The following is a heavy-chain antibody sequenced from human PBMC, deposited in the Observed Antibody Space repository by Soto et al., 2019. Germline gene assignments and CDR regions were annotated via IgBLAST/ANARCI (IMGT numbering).Heavy chain of an antibody. CDR1: GYTFTSYD. CDR2: MNPNSGNT. CDR3: ARAGKLLWFGEPRAFDI. Sequence: QVQLVQSGAEVKKPGASVKVSCKASGYTFTSYDINWVRQATGQGLEWMGWMNPNSGNTGYAQKFQGRVTMTRNTSISTAYMELSSLRSEDTAVYYCARAGKLLWFGEPRAFDIWGQGTMVTVSS. V-gene: IGHV1-8*01. D-gene: IGHD3-10*01. J-gene: IGHJ3*02.